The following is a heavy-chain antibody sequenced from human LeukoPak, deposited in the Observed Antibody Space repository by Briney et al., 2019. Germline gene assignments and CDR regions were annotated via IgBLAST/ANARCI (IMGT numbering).Heavy chain of an antibody. V-gene: IGHV1-18*01. CDR1: GYTFTSYG. CDR3: ARYRGYSYGSFLGY. CDR2: ISAYNVNT. Sequence: ASVKVSCKASGYTFTSYGISWVRQAPGQGLEGMGWISAYNVNTNYAQKLQGRVTMTTDTSTSTAYMELRSLRSDDTAVYYCARYRGYSYGSFLGYWGQGTLVTVSS. J-gene: IGHJ4*02. D-gene: IGHD5-18*01.